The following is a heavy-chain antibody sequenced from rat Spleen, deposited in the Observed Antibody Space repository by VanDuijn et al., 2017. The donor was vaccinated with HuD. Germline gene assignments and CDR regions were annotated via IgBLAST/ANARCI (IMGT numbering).Heavy chain of an antibody. CDR1: GFTFSNYY. J-gene: IGHJ2*01. CDR3: TRRSFYYYSGEDYFDY. D-gene: IGHD1-1*01. Sequence: EVKLVESGGGLVLPGRSLKLSCAASGFTFSNYYMAWVRQAPTKGLEWVASITNFAGRTHYPDSVKGRFTISRDIAKSTLFLQMNSLKSEDTATYYCTRRSFYYYSGEDYFDYWGQGVMVTVSS. V-gene: IGHV5S23*01. CDR2: ITNFAGRT.